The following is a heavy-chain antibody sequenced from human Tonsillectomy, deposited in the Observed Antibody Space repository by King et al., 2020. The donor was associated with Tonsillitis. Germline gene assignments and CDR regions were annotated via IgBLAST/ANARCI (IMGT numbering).Heavy chain of an antibody. J-gene: IGHJ4*02. CDR3: AKDLYYYDSSGYLEY. CDR1: RFTFSSYD. V-gene: IGHV3-30*18. CDR2: ISYDGSNK. D-gene: IGHD3-22*01. Sequence: VQLVESGGGVVQPGKSLRLSCAASRFTFSSYDMHWVRQAPGKGLEWVAVISYDGSNKYYADSVKGRFTISRDNSKNTLYVQMNSLRAEDTAVYYCAKDLYYYDSSGYLEYWGQGTLVTVSS.